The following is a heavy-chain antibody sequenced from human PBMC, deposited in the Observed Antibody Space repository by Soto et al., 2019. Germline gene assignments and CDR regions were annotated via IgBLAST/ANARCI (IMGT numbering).Heavy chain of an antibody. CDR3: ARDLGGYCSSTSCPGISDY. V-gene: IGHV1-18*04. Sequence: SVKVSCKASGYTFTSYGISWVRQAPGQGLEWMGWISAYNGNTNYAQKLQGRVTMTTDTSTSTAYMELRSLRSDDTAVYYCARDLGGYCSSTSCPGISDYWGQGTLVTVSS. CDR1: GYTFTSYG. J-gene: IGHJ4*02. D-gene: IGHD2-2*01. CDR2: ISAYNGNT.